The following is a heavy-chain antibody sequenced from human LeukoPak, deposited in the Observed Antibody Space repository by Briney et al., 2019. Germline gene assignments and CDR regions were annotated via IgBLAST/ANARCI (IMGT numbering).Heavy chain of an antibody. Sequence: QPGGSLRLSCAASGLTFSSYDMSWVRQTPGKGLEWVSAISISGGGTFYADSVKGRFTISRDNSKNTLYLQLSSLRAEDTAVYYCANGAGGNASALWGPGTMVIVSS. V-gene: IGHV3-23*01. CDR1: GLTFSSYD. CDR2: ISISGGGT. J-gene: IGHJ3*01. CDR3: ANGAGGNASAL. D-gene: IGHD6-13*01.